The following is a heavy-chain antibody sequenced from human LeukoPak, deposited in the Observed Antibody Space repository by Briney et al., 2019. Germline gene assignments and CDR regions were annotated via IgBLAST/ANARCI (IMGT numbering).Heavy chain of an antibody. D-gene: IGHD6-13*01. CDR3: ARQTYSSSWSY. CDR2: FYYSGST. V-gene: IGHV4-39*01. Sequence: SETLSLTCTVSGGSISSSTYYWGWIRQPPGKGLEWIGSFYYSGSTYYSPSLKSRVTISVDTSKNQFSLRVSSVTAADTAVYYCARQTYSSSWSYWGQGTLVTVSS. J-gene: IGHJ4*02. CDR1: GGSISSSTYY.